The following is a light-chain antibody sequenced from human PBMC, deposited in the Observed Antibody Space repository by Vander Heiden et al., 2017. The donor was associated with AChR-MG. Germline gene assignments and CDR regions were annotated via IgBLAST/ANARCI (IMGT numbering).Light chain of an antibody. CDR1: QGISSY. J-gene: IGKJ3*01. V-gene: IGKV1-9*01. CDR2: GAS. Sequence: DIQLTQSPSFLSASVGDRVTLTYRASQGISSYLAWYQQKPGKAPKLLIYGASTWQSGVPARFSGSGSGTEFTLTISSLQPEDFATYYCQQVNTYPRAFGPGTKVEIK. CDR3: QQVNTYPRA.